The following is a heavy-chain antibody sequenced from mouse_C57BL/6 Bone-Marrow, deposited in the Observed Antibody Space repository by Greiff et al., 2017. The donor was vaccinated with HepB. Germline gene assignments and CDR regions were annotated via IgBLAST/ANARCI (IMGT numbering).Heavy chain of an antibody. CDR3: ARSYYSNYVGAY. CDR1: GYTFTSYW. Sequence: QVHVKQSGAELVRPGSSVKLSCKASGYTFTSYWMHWVKQRPIQGLEWIGNIDPSDSETHYNQKFKDKATLTVDKSSSTAYMQLSSLTSEDSAVYYCARSYYSNYVGAYWGQGTLVTVSA. V-gene: IGHV1-52*01. D-gene: IGHD2-5*01. CDR2: IDPSDSET. J-gene: IGHJ3*01.